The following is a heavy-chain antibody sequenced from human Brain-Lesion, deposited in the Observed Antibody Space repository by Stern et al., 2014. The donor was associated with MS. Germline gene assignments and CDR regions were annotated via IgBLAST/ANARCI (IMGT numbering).Heavy chain of an antibody. J-gene: IGHJ4*02. CDR3: ARHDSVPRPSQLYSARDRGPGYFDY. Sequence: QVQLQESGPGLVKPSETLSLTCTVSGGSISSSTYYWAWIRQPPGKGLEWIGNIYHSGFTYYNPSLKSRVTISVDMSKNRFSLKLSSVTAADTAIYYCARHDSVPRPSQLYSARDRGPGYFDYWGQGTLVTVSS. CDR2: IYHSGFT. V-gene: IGHV4-39*01. CDR1: GGSISSSTYY. D-gene: IGHD1-26*01.